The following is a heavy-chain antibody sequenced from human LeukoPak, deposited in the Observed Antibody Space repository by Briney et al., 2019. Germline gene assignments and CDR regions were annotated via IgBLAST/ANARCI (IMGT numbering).Heavy chain of an antibody. D-gene: IGHD3-10*01. J-gene: IGHJ3*02. Sequence: GASVKVSCKASGYTFTSYGISWVRQAPGRGLEWMGWISAYNGNTNYAQKLQGRVTMTTDTSTSTAYMELRSLRSDDTAVYYCARAEGLLWFGEPPGAFDIWGQGTMVTVSS. CDR1: GYTFTSYG. CDR2: ISAYNGNT. V-gene: IGHV1-18*01. CDR3: ARAEGLLWFGEPPGAFDI.